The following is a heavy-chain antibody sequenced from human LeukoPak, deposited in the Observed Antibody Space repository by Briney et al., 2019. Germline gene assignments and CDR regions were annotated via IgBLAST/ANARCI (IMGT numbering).Heavy chain of an antibody. J-gene: IGHJ4*02. D-gene: IGHD3/OR15-3a*01. CDR3: KKTLDS. Sequence: PGGSLRLSCAASGFTFSNYWMHWVRQAPGKGLVWVSRITSDGTSTSYADSVMGRFTISRDNAKNTLYLQMNSLRVDETAVYYCKKTLDSGGQETLFTVSS. CDR2: ITSDGTST. V-gene: IGHV3-74*01. CDR1: GFTFSNYW.